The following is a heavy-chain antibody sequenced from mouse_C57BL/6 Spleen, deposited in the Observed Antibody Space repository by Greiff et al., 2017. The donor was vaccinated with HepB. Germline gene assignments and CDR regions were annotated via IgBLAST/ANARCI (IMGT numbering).Heavy chain of an antibody. V-gene: IGHV1-52*01. Sequence: QVQLQQPGAELVRPGSSVKLSCKASGYTFTSYWMHWVKQRPIQGLEWIGNIDPSDSETHYNQKFKDKATLTVDKSSSTAYMQLSSLTSEDSAVYYCARTITSRYFDVWGTGTTVTVSS. CDR2: IDPSDSET. CDR3: ARTITSRYFDV. D-gene: IGHD1-1*01. CDR1: GYTFTSYW. J-gene: IGHJ1*03.